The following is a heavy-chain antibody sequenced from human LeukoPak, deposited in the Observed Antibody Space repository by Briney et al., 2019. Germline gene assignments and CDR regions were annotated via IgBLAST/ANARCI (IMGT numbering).Heavy chain of an antibody. J-gene: IGHJ4*02. CDR2: ISGSGGST. CDR3: AKDWEDYYDSSGQGGLDY. D-gene: IGHD3-22*01. Sequence: GGSLRLSCAASGFTFSSYGMSWVRQAPGKGLEWVSAISGSGGSTYYADSVKGRFTISRDNSKNTLYLQMNSLRAEDTAVYYCAKDWEDYYDSSGQGGLDYWGQGTLVTVSS. CDR1: GFTFSSYG. V-gene: IGHV3-23*01.